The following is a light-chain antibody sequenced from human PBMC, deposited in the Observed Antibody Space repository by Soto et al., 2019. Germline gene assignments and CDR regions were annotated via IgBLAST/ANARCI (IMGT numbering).Light chain of an antibody. V-gene: IGKV1-5*01. Sequence: DIQMTQSPSTLSASVGDRVPITGRASQSISSWLAWYQQKPGKAPKLLIYDASSLESVVPSRFSGSGSGTEFTLTISSLQPDDFATYYCQQYNSYSPIAFGQGTRLEIK. CDR3: QQYNSYSPIA. CDR2: DAS. J-gene: IGKJ5*01. CDR1: QSISSW.